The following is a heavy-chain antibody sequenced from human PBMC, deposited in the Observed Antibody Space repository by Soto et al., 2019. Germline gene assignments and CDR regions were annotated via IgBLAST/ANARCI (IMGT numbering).Heavy chain of an antibody. J-gene: IGHJ2*01. D-gene: IGHD6-6*01. V-gene: IGHV4-59*01. CDR3: ARGQLRDCWYFDL. CDR1: GGSISSYF. Sequence: QVQLQESGPGLVKPSETLSLTCTVSGGSISSYFWSWIRQPPGKGLEWIGYIYYSGSTNYNPSLRSRVXXSXDXLKNQVSLKLNSVTAADTAVYYCARGQLRDCWYFDLWGRGTLVTVSS. CDR2: IYYSGST.